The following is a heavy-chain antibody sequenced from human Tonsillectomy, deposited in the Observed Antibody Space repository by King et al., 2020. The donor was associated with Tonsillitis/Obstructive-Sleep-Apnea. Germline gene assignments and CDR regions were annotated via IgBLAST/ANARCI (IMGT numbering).Heavy chain of an antibody. D-gene: IGHD2-2*01. Sequence: QVQLVESRGGVVQPGRSLRLSCAASGFTFSTYAIHWVRQAPGKGLEWVAVISYDGIYKYYADSVKGRLTISRDNSKNTVYLQMNSLRAEDTAVYYCARAPASPNDFLLVPATWGGLDVWGQGTTVTVSS. CDR3: ARAPASPNDFLLVPATWGGLDV. CDR2: ISYDGIYK. CDR1: GFTFSTYA. J-gene: IGHJ6*02. V-gene: IGHV3-30*04.